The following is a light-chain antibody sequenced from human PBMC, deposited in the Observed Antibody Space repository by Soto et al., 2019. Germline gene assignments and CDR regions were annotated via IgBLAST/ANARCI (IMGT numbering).Light chain of an antibody. CDR2: NND. Sequence: QSVLTQPPSASGTPGQRVTMSCSGSGSNIGPNYVYWFQQFPGTAPKLLIYNNDQRPSGVPDRFSGSKSGTSASLDISGLRSEDEADYYCAAWDDSLSGRVFGGGTKQTVL. CDR1: GSNIGPNY. J-gene: IGLJ3*02. CDR3: AAWDDSLSGRV. V-gene: IGLV1-47*02.